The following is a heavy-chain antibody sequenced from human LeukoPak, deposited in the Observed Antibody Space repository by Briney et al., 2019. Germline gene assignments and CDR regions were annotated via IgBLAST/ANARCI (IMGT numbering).Heavy chain of an antibody. CDR3: AKDISPDSSGYYGY. V-gene: IGHV3-48*04. CDR2: ISSSSSTI. J-gene: IGHJ4*02. Sequence: GGSLRLSCAASGFTFSSYSMNWVRQAPGKGLEWVSYISSSSSTIYYADSVKGRFTISRDNAKNSLYLQMNSLRAEDTALYYCAKDISPDSSGYYGYWGQGTLVTVSS. D-gene: IGHD3-22*01. CDR1: GFTFSSYS.